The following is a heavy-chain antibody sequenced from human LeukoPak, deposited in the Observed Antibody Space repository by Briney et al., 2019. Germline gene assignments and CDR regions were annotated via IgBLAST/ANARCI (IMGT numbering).Heavy chain of an antibody. CDR3: ARGGGIAAAKKQPGKYYYYYYMDV. V-gene: IGHV4-59*01. Sequence: SETLSLTCTVSGGSISSYYWSWIRQPPGKGLEWIGYIYYSGSTNYNPSLKSRVTISVDTSKNQFSLKLSSVTAADTAVYYCARGGGIAAAKKQPGKYYYYYYMDVWGKGTTVTVSS. D-gene: IGHD6-13*01. CDR2: IYYSGST. CDR1: GGSISSYY. J-gene: IGHJ6*03.